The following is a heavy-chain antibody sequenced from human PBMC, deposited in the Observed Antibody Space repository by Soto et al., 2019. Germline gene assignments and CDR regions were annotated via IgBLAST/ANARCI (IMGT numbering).Heavy chain of an antibody. D-gene: IGHD5-18*01. J-gene: IGHJ5*02. CDR2: ISPYSGNT. CDR3: ARVNLSQNRRRDTWFDP. CDR1: GYIFPNYG. V-gene: IGHV1-18*01. Sequence: QIQLVQSGAEVRKPGASVKVSCKTSGYIFPNYGLSWVRQAPGQGLEWLGWISPYSGNTKYIQKLQGRVTLTTDTSTSTAYMELRSLRSDDTAVYYCARVNLSQNRRRDTWFDPWGQGTLVTVSS.